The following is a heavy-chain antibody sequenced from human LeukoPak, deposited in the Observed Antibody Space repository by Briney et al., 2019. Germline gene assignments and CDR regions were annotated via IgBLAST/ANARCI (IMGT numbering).Heavy chain of an antibody. J-gene: IGHJ4*02. D-gene: IGHD3-3*01. CDR3: ARDRAWNYFDY. CDR2: ISNDGSRK. V-gene: IGHV3-30*03. Sequence: VAIISNDGSRKYYAHSVEGRFTISRDNSKNTLYLQMDSLRAEDTAVYYCARDRAWNYFDYWGQGTLVTVSS.